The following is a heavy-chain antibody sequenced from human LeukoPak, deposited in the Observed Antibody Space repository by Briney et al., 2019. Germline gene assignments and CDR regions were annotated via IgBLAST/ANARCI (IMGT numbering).Heavy chain of an antibody. D-gene: IGHD2-15*01. Sequence: ASVKVSCKASGYTFTGYYMHWVRQAPGQGLEWMGWINPNSGGTNYAQKFQGRVTMTRDTSTSTVYMELSSLRSEDTAVYYCARDFEDIVVVVAATRRSHAGYYYYMDVWGKGTTVTISS. CDR3: ARDFEDIVVVVAATRRSHAGYYYYMDV. J-gene: IGHJ6*03. CDR2: INPNSGGT. V-gene: IGHV1-2*02. CDR1: GYTFTGYY.